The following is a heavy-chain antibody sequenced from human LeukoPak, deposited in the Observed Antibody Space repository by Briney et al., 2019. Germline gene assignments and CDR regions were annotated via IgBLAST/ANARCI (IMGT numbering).Heavy chain of an antibody. CDR1: GGTFSSYT. Sequence: ASVKVSCKASGGTFSSYTISWVRQAPGQGLEWMGRIIPILGIANYAQKFQGRVTITADKSTSTAYMELSSLRSEDTAVYYCARGIDSSGYLEYFQHWGQGTLVTVSS. J-gene: IGHJ1*01. D-gene: IGHD3-22*01. CDR3: ARGIDSSGYLEYFQH. CDR2: IIPILGIA. V-gene: IGHV1-69*02.